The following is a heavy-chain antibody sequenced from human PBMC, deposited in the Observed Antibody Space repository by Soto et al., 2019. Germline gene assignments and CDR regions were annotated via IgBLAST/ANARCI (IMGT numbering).Heavy chain of an antibody. CDR2: IYYSGST. D-gene: IGHD5-18*01. V-gene: IGHV4-59*01. Sequence: SETLSLTCPVSGGSISSYYWSWIRQPPGKGLEWIGYIYYSGSTNYNPSLKSRVTISVDTSKNQFSLKLSSVTAADTAVYYCARDLYSYGPPDYWGQGTLVTVSS. J-gene: IGHJ4*02. CDR1: GGSISSYY. CDR3: ARDLYSYGPPDY.